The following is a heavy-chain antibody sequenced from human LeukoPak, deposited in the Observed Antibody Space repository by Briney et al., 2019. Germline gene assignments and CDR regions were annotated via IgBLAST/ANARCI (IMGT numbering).Heavy chain of an antibody. V-gene: IGHV1-69*06. CDR1: GGTFSSYA. CDR2: IIPIFGTA. D-gene: IGHD3-10*01. Sequence: GASVKVSCKASGGTFSSYAISWVRQAPGQGLEWMGGIIPIFGTANYAQKFQGRVTITADKSTSTAYMELSSQRSEDTAVYYCARAGSGWFGESDDAFDIWGQGTMVTVSS. CDR3: ARAGSGWFGESDDAFDI. J-gene: IGHJ3*02.